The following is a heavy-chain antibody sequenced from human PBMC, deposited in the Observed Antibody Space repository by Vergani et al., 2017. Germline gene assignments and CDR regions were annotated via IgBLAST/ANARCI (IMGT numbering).Heavy chain of an antibody. D-gene: IGHD5-18*01. J-gene: IGHJ4*02. Sequence: EVQLLESGGGLVQPGGSLRLSCAASGFTFSSYAMSWVRQAPGKGLEWVSVIYSGGSTYYADSVKGRFTISRDNSKNTLYLQMNSLRAEDTAVYYCARANVDTAMVFDYWGQGTLVTVSS. CDR3: ARANVDTAMVFDY. CDR2: IYSGGST. V-gene: IGHV3-66*02. CDR1: GFTFSSYA.